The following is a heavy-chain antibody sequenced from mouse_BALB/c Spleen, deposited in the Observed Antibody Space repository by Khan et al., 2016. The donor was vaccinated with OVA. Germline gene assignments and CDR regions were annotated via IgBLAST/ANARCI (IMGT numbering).Heavy chain of an antibody. CDR3: ATRYGNPFAL. CDR2: IDPPNDDS. J-gene: IGHJ3*01. D-gene: IGHD2-1*01. CDR1: GFNIKDTY. Sequence: EVQLQESGAELVKPGASVKLSCSASGFNIKDTYIHWMKQRPEQGLEWIGRIDPPNDDSKYGPKFQAKATVTADTSTNTAYLQSSSLTDEDTAVYYCATRYGNPFALGGQGTLVAVSA. V-gene: IGHV14-3*02.